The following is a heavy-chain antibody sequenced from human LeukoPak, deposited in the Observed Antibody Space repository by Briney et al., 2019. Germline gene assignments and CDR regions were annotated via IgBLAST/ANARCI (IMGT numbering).Heavy chain of an antibody. D-gene: IGHD6-6*01. CDR2: INSDGSDT. V-gene: IGHV3-74*01. Sequence: GGSLRLSCAASGFTFSSYWMHWVRRAPGKGLVWVSRINSDGSDTTYADSVKGRFTISRDNAKNTLYLQMNSLRAEDTAVYYCARAGERYSSSSPYNWFDPWGQGTLVTVSS. CDR1: GFTFSSYW. J-gene: IGHJ5*02. CDR3: ARAGERYSSSSPYNWFDP.